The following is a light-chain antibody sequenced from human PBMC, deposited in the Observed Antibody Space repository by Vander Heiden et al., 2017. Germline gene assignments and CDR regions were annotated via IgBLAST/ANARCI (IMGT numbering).Light chain of an antibody. CDR3: QQRSDWLT. V-gene: IGKV3-11*01. J-gene: IGKJ4*01. CDR1: QSVDNY. Sequence: EIVLTQSPATLSLSPGEGATLSCRASQSVDNYLAWYQQKPGQAPRLLIYDASNRATGIPARFSGRGSGTDFTLTISSLEPEDFAIYYCQQRSDWLTFGGGTKVEIK. CDR2: DAS.